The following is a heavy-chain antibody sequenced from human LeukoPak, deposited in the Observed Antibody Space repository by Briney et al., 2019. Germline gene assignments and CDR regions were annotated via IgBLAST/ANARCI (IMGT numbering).Heavy chain of an antibody. Sequence: SETLSLTCTVSGGSISSYYWSWIRQPPRKGLEWIGYIYYSGSTNYNPSLKSRVTISVDTSKNQFSLKLSSVTAADTAVYYCARGGYSGYGPYFDYWGQGTLVTVSS. D-gene: IGHD5-12*01. V-gene: IGHV4-59*01. J-gene: IGHJ4*02. CDR2: IYYSGST. CDR1: GGSISSYY. CDR3: ARGGYSGYGPYFDY.